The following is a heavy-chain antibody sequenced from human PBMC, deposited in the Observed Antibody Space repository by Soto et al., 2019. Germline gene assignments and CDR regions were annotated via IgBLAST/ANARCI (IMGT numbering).Heavy chain of an antibody. V-gene: IGHV3-21*01. CDR3: ARAPGRGYYFDY. Sequence: GGSLRLSCAASGFTFSSYSMNWVRQAPGKGLEWVSSISSSSSYIYYADSVKGRFTISRDNAKNSLYLQMNSLRAEDTAVYYCARAPGRGYYFDYWGQGTRVTVSS. CDR2: ISSSSSYI. J-gene: IGHJ4*02. CDR1: GFTFSSYS.